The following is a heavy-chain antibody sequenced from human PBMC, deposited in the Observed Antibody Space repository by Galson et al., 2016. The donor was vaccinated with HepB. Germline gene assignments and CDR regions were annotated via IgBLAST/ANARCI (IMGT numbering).Heavy chain of an antibody. V-gene: IGHV5-51*01. CDR1: GYTFTDYW. CDR2: IYPGDSDT. D-gene: IGHD6-6*01. J-gene: IGHJ6*02. CDR3: ARVNRSSSEMGGMDV. Sequence: QSGAEVKKPGESLKISCKGSGYTFTDYWIGWVRQMPGKGLEWMGIIYPGDSDTRYSPSFQGQVTISADESITTAYLQWSSLKASDTASYYCARVNRSSSEMGGMDVWGQGTTVTVSS.